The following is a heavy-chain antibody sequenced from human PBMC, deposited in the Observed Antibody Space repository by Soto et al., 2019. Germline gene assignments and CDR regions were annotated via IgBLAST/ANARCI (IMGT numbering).Heavy chain of an antibody. CDR3: ARRGVSGPVDY. J-gene: IGHJ4*02. V-gene: IGHV4-39*02. D-gene: IGHD3-10*01. Sequence: QLQLQESGPGLVKPSETLSLTCTVSGGSINSISYYWGWIRQPPGNGLEWIGNIYYSGNAYYNPSLKSRVTISLAMSKNNFSLKVSSVTAADTAVYYCARRGVSGPVDYWGQGTLVTVSS. CDR1: GGSINSISYY. CDR2: IYYSGNA.